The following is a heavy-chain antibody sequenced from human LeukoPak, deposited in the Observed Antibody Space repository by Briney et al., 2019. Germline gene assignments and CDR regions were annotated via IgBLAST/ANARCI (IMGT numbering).Heavy chain of an antibody. J-gene: IGHJ4*02. CDR1: GGSISSYY. CDR3: ARDKYYDSSGYAVFDY. Sequence: SETLSLTCTVSGGSISSYYWSWIRQPAGKGLEWIGRIYTSGSTNYNPSLKSRVTMSVDTSKNQFSLKLSSVTAADTAVYYCARDKYYDSSGYAVFDYWGQRTLVTVSS. D-gene: IGHD3-22*01. V-gene: IGHV4-4*07. CDR2: IYTSGST.